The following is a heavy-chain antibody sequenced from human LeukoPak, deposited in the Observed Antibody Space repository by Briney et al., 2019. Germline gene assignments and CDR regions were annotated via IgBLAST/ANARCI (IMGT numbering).Heavy chain of an antibody. J-gene: IGHJ4*02. CDR3: AKADKVGATLFNY. CDR2: ISWNSGSI. V-gene: IGHV3-9*01. D-gene: IGHD1-26*01. CDR1: GFTFDDYA. Sequence: GGSLRLSCAASGFTFDDYAMHWVRQAPGKGLEWVSGISWNSGSIGYADSVKGRFTISRDNAKNSLYLQMNSLRAEDTALYYCAKADKVGATLFNYWGQGTLVTVSS.